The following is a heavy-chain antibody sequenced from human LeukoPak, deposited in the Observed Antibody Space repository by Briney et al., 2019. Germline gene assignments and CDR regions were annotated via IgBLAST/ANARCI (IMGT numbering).Heavy chain of an antibody. CDR3: VSFYETY. J-gene: IGHJ4*02. Sequence: PGGSLRLSCAASGFTFSVFWMFWVRQAPGQGLVWVSHISPDGRSTNYADSVKGRFTISKDNAKNTVYLQMNSLRAEDTAVYYCVSFYETYWGRGTLVTVSS. CDR2: ISPDGRST. D-gene: IGHD2/OR15-2a*01. V-gene: IGHV3-74*01. CDR1: GFTFSVFW.